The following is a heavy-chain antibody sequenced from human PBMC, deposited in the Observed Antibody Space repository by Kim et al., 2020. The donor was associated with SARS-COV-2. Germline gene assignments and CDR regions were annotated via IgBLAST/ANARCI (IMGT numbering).Heavy chain of an antibody. D-gene: IGHD2-2*01. CDR2: IYYSGST. J-gene: IGHJ4*02. CDR3: AREPRKGGYCSSTSCSYDY. V-gene: IGHV4-31*03. CDR1: GGSISSGGYY. Sequence: SETLSLTCTVSGGSISSGGYYWSWIRQHPGKGLEWIGYIYYSGSTYYNPSLKSRVTISVDTSKNQFSLKLSSVTAADTAVYYCAREPRKGGYCSSTSCSYDYWGQGTLVTVSS.